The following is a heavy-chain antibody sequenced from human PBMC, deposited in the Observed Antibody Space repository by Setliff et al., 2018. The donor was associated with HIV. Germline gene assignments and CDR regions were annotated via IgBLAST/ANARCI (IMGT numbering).Heavy chain of an antibody. CDR2: MDEHGNKK. Sequence: GGSLRLSCAASGFTFSDFWMSWARQAPGKGLEWVANMDEHGNKKYYVASLKGRFTISRDNAKNSLYLQMNTLRVEDTAVYYCAALSLRTNAVYGIVSTRFDPWGQGTLVTVSS. D-gene: IGHD2-8*01. V-gene: IGHV3-7*03. CDR1: GFTFSDFW. J-gene: IGHJ5*02. CDR3: AALSLRTNAVYGIVSTRFDP.